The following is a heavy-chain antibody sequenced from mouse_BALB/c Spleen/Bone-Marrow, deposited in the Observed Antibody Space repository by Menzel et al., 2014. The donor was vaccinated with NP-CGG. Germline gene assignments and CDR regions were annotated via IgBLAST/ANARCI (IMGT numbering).Heavy chain of an antibody. CDR2: IWAGGST. V-gene: IGHV2-9*02. CDR3: ARVTSSAVGAMDY. Sequence: QVQLQQSGPGLVAPSQSLSITCTVSGFSLTNYGVHWVRQPPGKGLEWLGVIWAGGSTNYNSALMSRLSISKDNSKSQVFLKMIRLQTDDTAIYYCARVTSSAVGAMDYWGQGTSVTVSS. J-gene: IGHJ4*01. CDR1: GFSLTNYG. D-gene: IGHD3-2*02.